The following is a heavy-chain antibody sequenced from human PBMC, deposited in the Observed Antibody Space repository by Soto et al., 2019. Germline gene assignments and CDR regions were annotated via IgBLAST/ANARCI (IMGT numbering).Heavy chain of an antibody. D-gene: IGHD3-3*01. J-gene: IGHJ6*02. CDR1: GYTFTSYY. V-gene: IGHV1-46*01. CDR3: ARERGEIRDFRTGGMEV. Sequence: ASVKVSCKASGYTFTSYYMHWVRQAPGQGLEWMGIINPSGGSTSYAQKFQGRVTMTRDTSTSTVYMELSSLRSEDTAVYYCARERGEIRDFRTGGMEVWGQGTTVTVYS. CDR2: INPSGGST.